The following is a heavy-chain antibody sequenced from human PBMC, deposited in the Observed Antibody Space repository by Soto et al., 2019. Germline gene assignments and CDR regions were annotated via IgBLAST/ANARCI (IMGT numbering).Heavy chain of an antibody. CDR3: ARLDGNDYDSSGYYYYYYGMDV. CDR1: GFTFSDYY. CDR2: ISSSGSTI. Sequence: QVQLVESGGGLVKPGGSLRLSCAASGFTFSDYYMSWIRQAPGKGLEWVSYISSSGSTIYYADSVKGRFTISRYNAKNSLYLQMNSLRAEDTAVYYCARLDGNDYDSSGYYYYYYGMDVWGQGTTVTVSS. V-gene: IGHV3-11*01. D-gene: IGHD3-22*01. J-gene: IGHJ6*02.